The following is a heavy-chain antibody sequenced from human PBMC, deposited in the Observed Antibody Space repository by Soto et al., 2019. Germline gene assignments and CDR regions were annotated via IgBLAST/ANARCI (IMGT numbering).Heavy chain of an antibody. Sequence: TLSLTCTVSGGSISSGGYYWSWIRQHPGKGLEWIGYIYYSGSTYYNPSLKSRVTISVDTSKNQFSLKLSSVTAADTAVYYCARDSYGDYYYYYGMDVWGQGTTVTVSS. CDR1: GGSISSGGYY. CDR2: IYYSGST. V-gene: IGHV4-31*03. J-gene: IGHJ6*02. CDR3: ARDSYGDYYYYYGMDV. D-gene: IGHD4-17*01.